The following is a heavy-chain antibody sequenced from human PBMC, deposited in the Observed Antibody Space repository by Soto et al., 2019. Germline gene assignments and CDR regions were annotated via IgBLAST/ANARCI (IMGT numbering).Heavy chain of an antibody. J-gene: IGHJ4*02. V-gene: IGHV3-23*01. CDR3: AKARDQQWVRLPFDY. CDR2: FSATSENT. CDR1: GFFFSSYT. Sequence: EVQLLESGGGLVQPGGSLRLSCVGSGFFFSSYTMTWVSQAPGKGLEWVSSFSATSENTYYAVSVRGRFTIARDNSKNTLFLQMNRLTAEDTAMYYCAKARDQQWVRLPFDYWGQGILVIVSS. D-gene: IGHD6-19*01.